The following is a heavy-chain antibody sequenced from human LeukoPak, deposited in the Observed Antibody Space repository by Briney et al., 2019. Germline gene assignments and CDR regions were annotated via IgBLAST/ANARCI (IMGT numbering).Heavy chain of an antibody. CDR2: ISAYNGNT. V-gene: IGHV1-18*01. Sequence: ASVKVSCKASGFTFTSYGISWVRQAPGQGLECMGWISAYNGNTNYAQKLQGRVTTTTDTSTSTAYMELRSLRSDDTAVYYCARVHDYYGSGYYYFMDVWGKGTTVTISS. J-gene: IGHJ6*03. CDR3: ARVHDYYGSGYYYFMDV. D-gene: IGHD3-10*01. CDR1: GFTFTSYG.